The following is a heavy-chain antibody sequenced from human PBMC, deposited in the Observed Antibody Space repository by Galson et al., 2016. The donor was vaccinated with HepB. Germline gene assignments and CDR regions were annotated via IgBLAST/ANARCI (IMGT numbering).Heavy chain of an antibody. CDR3: ARDRASMAYFYGLDV. J-gene: IGHJ6*02. CDR2: INAGNGKT. D-gene: IGHD2/OR15-2a*01. Sequence: SVKVSCKASGYTFTSYATHWVRQAPGQRLEWMGWINAGNGKTKYSQNFQGRVTIIRDTSASTAYMELSSLRSEDTAVYYCARDRASMAYFYGLDVWGQGTTVTVSS. CDR1: GYTFTSYA. V-gene: IGHV1-3*01.